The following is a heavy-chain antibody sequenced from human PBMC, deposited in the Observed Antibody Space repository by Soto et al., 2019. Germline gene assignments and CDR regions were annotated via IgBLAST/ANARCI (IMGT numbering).Heavy chain of an antibody. D-gene: IGHD3-3*01. Sequence: GGSLSLSCAASGFTFSSYAMSWVRQAPGKGLEWVSAISGSGGSTYYADSVKGRFTISRDNSKNTLYLQMNSLRAEDTAVYYCAQSIRYSLRFLEWSDYWGQGILVTFSS. V-gene: IGHV3-23*01. CDR2: ISGSGGST. J-gene: IGHJ4*02. CDR1: GFTFSSYA. CDR3: AQSIRYSLRFLEWSDY.